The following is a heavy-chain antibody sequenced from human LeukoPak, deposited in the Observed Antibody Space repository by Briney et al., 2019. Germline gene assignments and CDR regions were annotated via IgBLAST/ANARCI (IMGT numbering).Heavy chain of an antibody. CDR2: INQDGSGK. V-gene: IGHV3-7*04. CDR3: ARASIGDNVDY. CDR1: GFTFSSSW. Sequence: PGGSLRLSCAASGFTFSSSWMNWVRQAPGKGLEWVANINQDGSGKYYVDSAKGRFTISRDNAKNSLYLQMNSLRAEDTAVYYCARASIGDNVDYWGQGTLVTVSS. J-gene: IGHJ4*02. D-gene: IGHD2-21*01.